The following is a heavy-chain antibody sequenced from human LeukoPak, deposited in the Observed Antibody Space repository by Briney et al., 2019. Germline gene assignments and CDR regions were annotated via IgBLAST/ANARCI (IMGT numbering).Heavy chain of an antibody. CDR3: ARQRLGYCSGGSCYSSHNWFDP. CDR1: GFTFSSYA. J-gene: IGHJ5*02. V-gene: IGHV3-30-3*01. D-gene: IGHD2-15*01. CDR2: ISYDGSNK. Sequence: GRSLTLSCAASGFTFSSYAMHWVRQAPGKGLEWVAVISYDGSNKYYADSVKGRFTISRDNSKNTLYLQMNSLRAEDTAVYYCARQRLGYCSGGSCYSSHNWFDPWGQGTLVTVSS.